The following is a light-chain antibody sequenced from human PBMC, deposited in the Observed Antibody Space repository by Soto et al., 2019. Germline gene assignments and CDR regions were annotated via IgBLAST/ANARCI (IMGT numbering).Light chain of an antibody. CDR1: QSVSCSR. J-gene: IGKJ1*01. CDR3: QQYGSSPST. V-gene: IGKV3-20*01. CDR2: VAF. Sequence: EIVMTQSPATLTLSPGESATLSCRACQSVSCSRLAWYQQKPGQAPRLLIYVAFRRVTGIPDRFSGSGSGTNFTLTISRREPEDFAVYYCQQYGSSPSTFGRGTKVDIK.